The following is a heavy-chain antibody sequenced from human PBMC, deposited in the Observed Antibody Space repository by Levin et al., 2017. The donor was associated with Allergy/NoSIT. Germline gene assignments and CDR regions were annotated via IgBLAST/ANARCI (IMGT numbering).Heavy chain of an antibody. D-gene: IGHD3-22*01. CDR2: ISYDGSNK. Sequence: SCAASGFTFSSYGMHWVRQAPGKGLEWVAVISYDGSNKYYADSVKGRFTISRDNSKNTLYLQMNSLRAEDTAVYYCAKGSMIVVFPDFDYWGRGTLVTVSS. J-gene: IGHJ4*02. V-gene: IGHV3-30*18. CDR1: GFTFSSYG. CDR3: AKGSMIVVFPDFDY.